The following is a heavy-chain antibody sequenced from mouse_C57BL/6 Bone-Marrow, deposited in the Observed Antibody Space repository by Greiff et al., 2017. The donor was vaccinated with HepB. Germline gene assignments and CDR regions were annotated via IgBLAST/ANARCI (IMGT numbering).Heavy chain of an antibody. J-gene: IGHJ2*01. CDR2: IDPSDSET. D-gene: IGHD1-1*01. Sequence: VQLQQPGAELVRPGSSVKLSCKASGYTFTSYWMHWVKQRPIQGLEWIGNIDPSDSETHYNQKFKDKATLTVDKSSSTAYMQLSSLTSEDSAVYYCARVNGSSYGNYFDYWGQGTTLTVSS. CDR3: ARVNGSSYGNYFDY. V-gene: IGHV1-52*01. CDR1: GYTFTSYW.